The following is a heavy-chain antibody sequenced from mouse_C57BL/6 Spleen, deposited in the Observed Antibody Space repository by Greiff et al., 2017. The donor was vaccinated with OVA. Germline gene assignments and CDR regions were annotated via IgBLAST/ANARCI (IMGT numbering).Heavy chain of an antibody. CDR1: GYTFTSYW. J-gene: IGHJ4*01. D-gene: IGHD1-1*01. V-gene: IGHV1-59*01. CDR2: IDPSDSYT. Sequence: QVQLQQPGAELVRPGTSVKLSCKASGYTFTSYWMHWVKQRPGQGLEWIGVIDPSDSYTNYNQKFKGKATLTVDTSSRTAYMQLSRLTSEDSAVYYCARRCYYGSSPYAMDYWGQGTSVTVSS. CDR3: ARRCYYGSSPYAMDY.